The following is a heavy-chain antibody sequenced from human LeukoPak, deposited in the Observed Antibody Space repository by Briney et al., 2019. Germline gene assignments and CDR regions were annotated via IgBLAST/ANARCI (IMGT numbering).Heavy chain of an antibody. D-gene: IGHD3-22*01. J-gene: IGHJ4*02. V-gene: IGHV3-23*01. Sequence: GGSLRLSCTPSGFTFSNYAMNWVRQAPGKGLEWVSAVSAGGYTTFYADSVKGRFTISRDNSKSTLYLQMNSLRADDTAVYYCAKASQGYCPYDYWGQGTLVTVSS. CDR3: AKASQGYCPYDY. CDR2: VSAGGYTT. CDR1: GFTFSNYA.